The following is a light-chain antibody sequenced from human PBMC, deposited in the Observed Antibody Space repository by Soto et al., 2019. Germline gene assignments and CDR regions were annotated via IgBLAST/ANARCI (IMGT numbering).Light chain of an antibody. CDR3: QQSYSSPFT. V-gene: IGKV1-39*01. Sequence: DIQMTQSPSSLSASVGDRVTITCRASQSISSYLNWYQQKQGKAPNLLIYAASSLQSGVPSKFSGSGSGTDFTLTISSLQPEDVATYYCQQSYSSPFTFGPGTKVDIK. CDR2: AAS. CDR1: QSISSY. J-gene: IGKJ3*01.